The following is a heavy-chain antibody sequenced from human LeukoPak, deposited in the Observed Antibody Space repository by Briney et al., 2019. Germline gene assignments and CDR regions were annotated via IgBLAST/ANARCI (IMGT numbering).Heavy chain of an antibody. CDR1: GDSVSTNSAA. CDR3: ARGNRDFDS. J-gene: IGHJ5*01. Sequence: SRTLSLTCAISGDSVSTNSAAWNWIRQSPSRGLEWLGRTYYRSKWSHDYAPSVQSRITINPDTSKNQFSLHLNSVTPEDTAVYYCARGNRDFDSWGQGTLVTVS. V-gene: IGHV6-1*01. D-gene: IGHD2-21*02. CDR2: TYYRSKWSH.